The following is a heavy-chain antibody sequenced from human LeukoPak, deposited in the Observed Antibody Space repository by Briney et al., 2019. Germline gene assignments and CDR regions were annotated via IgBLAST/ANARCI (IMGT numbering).Heavy chain of an antibody. J-gene: IGHJ6*03. CDR1: GFTFSSYA. D-gene: IGHD3-10*01. Sequence: GGSLRLSCAASGFTFSSYAMSWVRQAPGKGLEWVSAISGSGGSTYYADSVKGRFTISRDNSKNTLYLQMNSLRAEDTAVYYCAKAPRRAHYYGLPLYYMDVWGKGTTVTVSS. CDR2: ISGSGGST. V-gene: IGHV3-23*01. CDR3: AKAPRRAHYYGLPLYYMDV.